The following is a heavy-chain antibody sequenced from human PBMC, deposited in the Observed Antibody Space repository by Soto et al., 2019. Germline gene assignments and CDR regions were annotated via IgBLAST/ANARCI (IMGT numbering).Heavy chain of an antibody. CDR3: ARRMATNIFYYYDLDV. V-gene: IGHV5-10-1*01. CDR2: IDPSDSYT. D-gene: IGHD5-12*01. J-gene: IGHJ6*02. CDR1: GYIFTSHW. Sequence: GESLKISCRGSGYIFTSHWINWVRQMPGRGLEWMGRIDPSDSYTNYSPSFQGHVTISADKAINTAYLQWSSLKASDTAIYFCARRMATNIFYYYDLDVWGQGTSVTVYS.